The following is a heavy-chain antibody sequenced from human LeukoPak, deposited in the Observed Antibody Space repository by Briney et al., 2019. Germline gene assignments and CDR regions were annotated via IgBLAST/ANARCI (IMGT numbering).Heavy chain of an antibody. CDR3: AKDNFVLRFLEWLPPRNYFDY. CDR1: GFTFSSYA. D-gene: IGHD3-3*01. J-gene: IGHJ4*02. Sequence: GGSLRLSCAASGFTFSSYAMSWVRQAPGKGLEWVSAISGSGGSTYYADSVKGRFTISRDNSKNTLYLQMNSLRAEDTAVYYCAKDNFVLRFLEWLPPRNYFDYWGQGTLVTVSS. V-gene: IGHV3-23*01. CDR2: ISGSGGST.